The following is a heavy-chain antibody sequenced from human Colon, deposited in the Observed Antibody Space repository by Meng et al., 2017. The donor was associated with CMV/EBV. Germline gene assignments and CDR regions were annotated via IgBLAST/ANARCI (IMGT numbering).Heavy chain of an antibody. V-gene: IGHV3-53*01. D-gene: IGHD1-1*01. J-gene: IGHJ5*02. CDR2: IFSDAST. Sequence: GESLKISCAASGFIFTSYTMNWVRQAPGKGLEWVSVIFSDASTLSIQSVAGRFTVSRDTLRNTVYLQMNSLRVDDTAVYYCAREPDDGEGFDPWGQGALVTVSS. CDR1: GFIFTSYT. CDR3: AREPDDGEGFDP.